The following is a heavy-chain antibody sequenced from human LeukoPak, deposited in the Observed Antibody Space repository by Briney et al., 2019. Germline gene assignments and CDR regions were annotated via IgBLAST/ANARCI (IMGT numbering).Heavy chain of an antibody. CDR1: GFSFSRYW. Sequence: GGSLRLSCEASGFSFSRYWMSWVRQAPGKGLEWVGRIKSKTDGGTTDYAAPVKGRFTISRDDSKNTLYLQMNSLKTEDTAVYYCTTSHDGYDVYFDYWGQGTLVTVSS. CDR3: TTSHDGYDVYFDY. J-gene: IGHJ4*02. V-gene: IGHV3-15*01. CDR2: IKSKTDGGTT. D-gene: IGHD5-12*01.